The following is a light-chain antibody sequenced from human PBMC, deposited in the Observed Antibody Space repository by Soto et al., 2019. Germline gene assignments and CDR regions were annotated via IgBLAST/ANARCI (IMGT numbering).Light chain of an antibody. CDR2: DAS. CDR1: QTISQR. J-gene: IGKJ1*01. V-gene: IGKV1-5*01. CDR3: QQYSSFSRT. Sequence: DIQMTQSPSTLSASLGDRVTITCRASQTISQRLAWYQQKPGKAPKLLIYDASSLETGVPSRFSGSGSGTEFALTISSLQPDDFATYYCQQYSSFSRTFGQGTKVEIK.